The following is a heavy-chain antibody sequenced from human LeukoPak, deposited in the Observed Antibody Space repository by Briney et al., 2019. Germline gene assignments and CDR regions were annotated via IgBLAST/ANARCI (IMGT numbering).Heavy chain of an antibody. V-gene: IGHV3-30*04. CDR3: AKAHDYGDYAGFDY. J-gene: IGHJ4*02. CDR1: GFTFSSYA. Sequence: GGSLRLSCAASGFTFSSYAMHWVRQAPGKGLEWMAVISYDGSNKYYADSVKGRFTISRDNSENTLYLQMNSLRAEDTAVYYCAKAHDYGDYAGFDYWGQGTLVSVSS. CDR2: ISYDGSNK. D-gene: IGHD4-17*01.